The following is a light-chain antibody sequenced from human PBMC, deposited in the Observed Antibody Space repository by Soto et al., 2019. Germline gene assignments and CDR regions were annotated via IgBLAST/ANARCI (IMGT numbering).Light chain of an antibody. CDR1: QXISXX. J-gene: IGKJ1*01. CDR2: AAS. V-gene: IGKV1-39*01. Sequence: PMXXSPXXLSAXVXDRXXITXXASQXISXXLNWYHQNPRNAPKLLIYAASSLQSGVPSRFSGSGSWTVFTLTXXSLXXXDXXXXXXXXXXXTPWTFGQGTKVEIK. CDR3: XXXXXTPWT.